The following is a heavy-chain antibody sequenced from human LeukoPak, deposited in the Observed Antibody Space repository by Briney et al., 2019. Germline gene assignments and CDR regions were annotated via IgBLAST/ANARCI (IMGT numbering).Heavy chain of an antibody. V-gene: IGHV3-30*02. J-gene: IGHJ4*02. CDR2: IRYDGSIK. Sequence: GGSLRLSCAASGFTFSSYGMHWVRQAPGKGLEWVTFIRYDGSIKYYADSVKGRFTISRDNSKNTLYLQMNSLRPEDTAVYYCAKERGYSYVDYWGQGTLVTVSS. D-gene: IGHD5-18*01. CDR3: AKERGYSYVDY. CDR1: GFTFSSYG.